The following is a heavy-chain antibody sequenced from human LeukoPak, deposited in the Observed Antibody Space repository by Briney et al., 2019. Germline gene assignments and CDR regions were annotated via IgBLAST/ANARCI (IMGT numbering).Heavy chain of an antibody. J-gene: IGHJ6*02. Sequence: PSETLSLTCTVSGGSISISTYYWGWIRQPPGKGLEWIGSIYYSGNTYYNPSLKSRVTISVDTSKNQFSLKLSSVTAADTAVYYCARETRTYGMDVWGQGTTVTVSS. CDR1: GGSISISTYY. CDR2: IYYSGNT. CDR3: ARETRTYGMDV. V-gene: IGHV4-39*02.